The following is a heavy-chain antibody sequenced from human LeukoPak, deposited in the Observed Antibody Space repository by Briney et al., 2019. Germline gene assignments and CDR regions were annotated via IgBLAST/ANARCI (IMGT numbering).Heavy chain of an antibody. D-gene: IGHD6-13*01. Sequence: SETLSLTCIVSGGSLNSPNYYWSWIRQPPGKGLEWIGYIHHSGSTYYYNPSLKSRVTMSVDTSKNQFSLKLSSVGAADTAVYYCVRDRSRPNPFFDSWGQGTLVTVSS. J-gene: IGHJ4*02. CDR2: IHHSGSTY. CDR3: VRDRSRPNPFFDS. CDR1: GGSLNSPNYY. V-gene: IGHV4-30-4*08.